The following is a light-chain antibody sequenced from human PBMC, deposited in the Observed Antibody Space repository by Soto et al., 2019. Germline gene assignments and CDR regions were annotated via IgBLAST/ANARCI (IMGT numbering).Light chain of an antibody. Sequence: EIVMTQSPATLSVSPGERTTLSCRASQSVSRILAWYQQKPGQAPRLLIYGASSRATGIPDRFTGSGSGTDFTLTISRLEPEDFAVYYCQQYGSSPRTFGQGTKVDI. V-gene: IGKV3-20*01. CDR3: QQYGSSPRT. CDR1: QSVSRI. J-gene: IGKJ1*01. CDR2: GAS.